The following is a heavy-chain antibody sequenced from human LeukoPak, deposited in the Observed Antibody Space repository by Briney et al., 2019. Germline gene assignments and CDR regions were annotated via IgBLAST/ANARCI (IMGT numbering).Heavy chain of an antibody. CDR1: GGSISSTNW. V-gene: IGHV4-4*02. J-gene: IGHJ4*02. Sequence: SETLSLTCGVSGGSISSTNWWGWVRQPPGQGLEWIGEISLSGLTNYNPSLKSRVTMSLDKSKNHLSLNLTSVTAADTAVYYCSRESGAFSPFGYWGQGTLVTVSS. CDR2: ISLSGLT. CDR3: SRESGAFSPFGY. D-gene: IGHD1-26*01.